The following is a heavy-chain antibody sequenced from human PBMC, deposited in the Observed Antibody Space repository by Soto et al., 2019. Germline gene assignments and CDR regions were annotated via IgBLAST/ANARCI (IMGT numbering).Heavy chain of an antibody. V-gene: IGHV4-31*03. J-gene: IGHJ1*01. Sequence: SETLSLTCTVSGGSITSEGYYWSWIRQLPGKGLEWIGYIYYSGSIFYNPFLKSRASISAHSSKKQFSLRLSSVTAADTAVYYCSRSRLWEQHFHSWGQGTLVTVST. D-gene: IGHD1-26*01. CDR2: IYYSGSI. CDR3: SRSRLWEQHFHS. CDR1: GGSITSEGYY.